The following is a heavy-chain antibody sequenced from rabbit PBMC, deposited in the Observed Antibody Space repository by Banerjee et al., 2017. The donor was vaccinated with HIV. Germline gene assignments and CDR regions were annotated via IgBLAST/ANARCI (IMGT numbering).Heavy chain of an antibody. J-gene: IGHJ6*01. CDR2: IDTNSDST. CDR3: ARWGYGMDL. D-gene: IGHD3-1*01. CDR1: GFDLSRYYY. V-gene: IGHV1S40*01. Sequence: QSLEESGGGLVQPEGSLTLTCKASGFDLSRYYYMCWVRQAPGKGLELIACIDTNSDSTSYASWAKGRFTISKTSSTTVTLQMTSLTAADTATYFCARWGYGMDLWGPGTLVTVS.